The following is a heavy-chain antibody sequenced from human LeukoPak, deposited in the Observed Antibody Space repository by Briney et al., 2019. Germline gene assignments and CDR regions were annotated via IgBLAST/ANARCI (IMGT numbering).Heavy chain of an antibody. CDR3: ARGISSTWYPYFDY. CDR2: IYYSGST. Sequence: SETLSLTCTVSGGSISSYYWSWIRQPPGKGLEWIGYIYYSGSTNYNPSLKSRVTISVDTSKNQFSLKLSSVTAADTAVYYCARGISSTWYPYFDYWGRGTLVTVSS. V-gene: IGHV4-59*01. J-gene: IGHJ4*02. D-gene: IGHD6-13*01. CDR1: GGSISSYY.